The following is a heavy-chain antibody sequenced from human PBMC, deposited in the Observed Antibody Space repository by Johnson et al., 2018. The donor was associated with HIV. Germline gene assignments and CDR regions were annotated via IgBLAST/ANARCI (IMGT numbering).Heavy chain of an antibody. D-gene: IGHD3-22*01. V-gene: IGHV3-30*02. CDR3: AKGPSSMIVVAYAFDI. J-gene: IGHJ3*02. CDR2: IRYDGSNK. Sequence: HVQLVESGGGVVQPGRSLRLSCAASGFTFSSYAMHWVRQAPGKGLEWVAVIRYDGSNKYYADSVKGRFTISRDNSKNTLYLQMNSLRAEDTAVYYCAKGPSSMIVVAYAFDIWGQGTMVTVSS. CDR1: GFTFSSYA.